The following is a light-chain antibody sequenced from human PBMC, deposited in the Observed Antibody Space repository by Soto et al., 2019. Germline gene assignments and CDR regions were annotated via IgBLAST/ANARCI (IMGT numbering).Light chain of an antibody. CDR1: SSNIGSKT. J-gene: IGLJ2*01. V-gene: IGLV1-44*01. Sequence: QSVLTQPPSASGTPGQRVTISCSGSSSNIGSKTVTWYQQLPGTAPKLLIYSNNQRPSGVPDRFSGSKSGTSASLAISGLQSEDEADYYCAAWDDSLNGVVFGGGTKLTV. CDR3: AAWDDSLNGVV. CDR2: SNN.